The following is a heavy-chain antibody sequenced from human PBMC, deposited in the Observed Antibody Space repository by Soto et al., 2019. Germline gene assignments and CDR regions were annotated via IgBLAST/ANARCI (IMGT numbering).Heavy chain of an antibody. CDR1: GYTFTSYG. V-gene: IGHV1-18*01. J-gene: IGHJ4*02. CDR3: AREIWSSSGPKNYFDY. CDR2: ISAYSGHT. D-gene: IGHD6-25*01. Sequence: ASVKVSCKASGYTFTSYGSCWVRQAPGQGLEWMGYISAYSGHTNYAQKVQGRLAMTTDTSTSTVYMEMRSLRSDDTAVYFCAREIWSSSGPKNYFDYWGQGTLVTVSS.